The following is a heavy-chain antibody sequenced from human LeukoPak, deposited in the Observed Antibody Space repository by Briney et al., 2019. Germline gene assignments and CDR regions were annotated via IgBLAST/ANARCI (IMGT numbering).Heavy chain of an antibody. D-gene: IGHD6-13*01. J-gene: IGHJ3*02. CDR3: AKNQVPPWYGSSWYGNDAFDI. V-gene: IGHV3-23*01. CDR2: ISGSDGST. CDR1: GFTFSDYA. Sequence: PGGSLRLSCAASGFTFSDYAMSWVRQAPGKGLEWVSAISGSDGSTYYADSVKGRFTISRDNSKDTLYLQMNSLRAEDTAVYYCAKNQVPPWYGSSWYGNDAFDIWGQGTMVTVSS.